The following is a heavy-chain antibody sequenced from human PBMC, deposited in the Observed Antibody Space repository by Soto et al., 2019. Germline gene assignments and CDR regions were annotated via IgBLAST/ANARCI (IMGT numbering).Heavy chain of an antibody. J-gene: IGHJ4*02. Sequence: ASVKVSCKASGYTFTGYYMHWVRQAPGQGLEWMGWINPNSGGTNYAQKFQGRVTMTRDTSISAAYMELSRLRSDDTAVYYCARVADYSNLNYFEYWGQGTLVTVSS. D-gene: IGHD4-4*01. CDR2: INPNSGGT. CDR3: ARVADYSNLNYFEY. CDR1: GYTFTGYY. V-gene: IGHV1-2*02.